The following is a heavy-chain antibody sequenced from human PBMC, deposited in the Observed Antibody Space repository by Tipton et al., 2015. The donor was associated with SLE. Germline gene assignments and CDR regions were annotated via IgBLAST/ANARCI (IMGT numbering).Heavy chain of an antibody. CDR3: ATRTVTMVRGDWYFDL. CDR1: GFTFSSYA. D-gene: IGHD3-10*01. J-gene: IGHJ2*01. Sequence: SLRLSCAASGFTFSSYAMSWVRQAPGKGLEWVSAISGSGGSTYYADSVKGRFTISRDNSKNTLYLQMNSLRAEDTAVYYCATRTVTMVRGDWYFDLWGRGTLVTVSS. V-gene: IGHV3-23*01. CDR2: ISGSGGST.